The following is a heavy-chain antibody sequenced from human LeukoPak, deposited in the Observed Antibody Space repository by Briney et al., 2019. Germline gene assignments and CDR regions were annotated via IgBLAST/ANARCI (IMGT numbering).Heavy chain of an antibody. Sequence: ASVKVSCKASGYTFTGYYMHWVRQAPGQGLEWMGRINPNSGGTNYAQKFQGRVTMTRDTSISTAYMELSRLRSDDTAVYHCARAYSGSQNWFDPWGQGTLVTVSS. J-gene: IGHJ5*02. CDR2: INPNSGGT. CDR1: GYTFTGYY. D-gene: IGHD1-26*01. CDR3: ARAYSGSQNWFDP. V-gene: IGHV1-2*06.